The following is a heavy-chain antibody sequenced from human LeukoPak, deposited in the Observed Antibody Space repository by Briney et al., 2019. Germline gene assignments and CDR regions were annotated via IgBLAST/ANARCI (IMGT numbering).Heavy chain of an antibody. Sequence: SVKVSCKASGGTFSSYAISWVRQAPGQGLEWMGRIIPILGIANYAQKFQGRVTITADKSTSTAYMELSSLRSDDTAVYYCARPPRYCSSTSCYDFDYWGQGTLVTVSS. CDR1: GGTFSSYA. V-gene: IGHV1-69*04. CDR3: ARPPRYCSSTSCYDFDY. J-gene: IGHJ4*02. D-gene: IGHD2-2*01. CDR2: IIPILGIA.